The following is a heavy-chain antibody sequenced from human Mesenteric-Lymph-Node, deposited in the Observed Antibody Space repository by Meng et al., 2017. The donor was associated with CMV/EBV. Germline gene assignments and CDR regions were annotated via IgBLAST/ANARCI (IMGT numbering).Heavy chain of an antibody. CDR2: ISGSGGST. J-gene: IGHJ4*02. CDR3: AKQGEGSYYYDSSGYYSDY. Sequence: GSLRLSCAASGFTFSSYAMSWVRQAPGKGLEWVSAISGSGGSTYYADSVKGRFTISRDNSKNTLYLQMNSLRAEDTAVYYCAKQGEGSYYYDSSGYYSDYWGQGTLVTVSS. CDR1: GFTFSSYA. V-gene: IGHV3-23*01. D-gene: IGHD3-22*01.